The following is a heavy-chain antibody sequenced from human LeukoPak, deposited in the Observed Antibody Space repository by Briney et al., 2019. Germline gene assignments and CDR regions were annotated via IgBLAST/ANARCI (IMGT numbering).Heavy chain of an antibody. CDR3: AILKRGDRWNFDY. V-gene: IGHV4-39*01. CDR1: GGSISSSSYY. J-gene: IGHJ4*02. CDR2: IYYSGRT. Sequence: SETLSLTCTVSGGSISSSSYYWGWVRQPRGKGLEWNVSIYYSGRTYYNPSLKSRVTITVYTSKNQFSLKLSSVTAADTAVYYCAILKRGDRWNFDYWGQGTLVTVSS. D-gene: IGHD2-21*02.